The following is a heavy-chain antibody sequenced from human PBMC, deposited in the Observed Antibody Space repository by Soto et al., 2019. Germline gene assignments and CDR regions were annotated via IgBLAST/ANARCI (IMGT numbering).Heavy chain of an antibody. CDR2: IYYSGST. CDR3: ARVSRGLYYFYYMDV. V-gene: IGHV4-59*08. CDR1: GGSISSYY. J-gene: IGHJ6*03. Sequence: QVQLQESGPGLVKPSETLSLTCTVSGGSISSYYWSWIRQPPGKGLEWIGYIYYSGSTNYNSSLKRRVTISLDTSKNQFSLKLSSVTAADTAVYYCARVSRGLYYFYYMDVWGKGTTVTVSS.